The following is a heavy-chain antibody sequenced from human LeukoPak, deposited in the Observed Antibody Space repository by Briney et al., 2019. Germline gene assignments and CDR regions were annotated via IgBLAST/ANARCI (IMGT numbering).Heavy chain of an antibody. CDR2: IIPIFGTA. CDR1: GGTFSSYA. CDR3: ARGGDIVVVPALLRGYYYYMDV. V-gene: IGHV1-69*05. Sequence: ASVKVSCKASGGTFSSYAISWVRQAPGQGLEWMGGIIPIFGTANYAQKFQGRVTITTDESTSTAYMELSSLRSEDTAVYYCARGGDIVVVPALLRGYYYYMDVWGKGTTVTVSS. D-gene: IGHD2-2*01. J-gene: IGHJ6*03.